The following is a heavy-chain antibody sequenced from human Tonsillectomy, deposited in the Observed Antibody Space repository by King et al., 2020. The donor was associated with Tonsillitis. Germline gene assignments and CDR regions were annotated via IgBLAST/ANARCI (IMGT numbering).Heavy chain of an antibody. V-gene: IGHV4-39*01. CDR1: GGSISRNDHY. Sequence: QLQESGPGVVKPLETLSLTCTVSGGSISRNDHYWAWIRQPPGKGLEWIGCMDYIGTNFYNPSLQSRLTISGGTSENRFSLKLSSVTAADTAVYFCARYVSGSFDYWGQGALVTVSS. D-gene: IGHD1-26*01. CDR2: MDYIGTN. CDR3: ARYVSGSFDY. J-gene: IGHJ4*02.